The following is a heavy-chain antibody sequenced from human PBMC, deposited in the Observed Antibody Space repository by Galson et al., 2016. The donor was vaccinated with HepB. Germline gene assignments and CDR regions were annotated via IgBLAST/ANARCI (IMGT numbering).Heavy chain of an antibody. CDR3: ATTYCGGDCYHVYAFDF. CDR2: THYSGST. Sequence: SETLSLTCTVSGDSISKYYCSWTRQPPGKALEWIGYTHYSGSTDYNSSLKSRITMSVDTSKNQFSLKLSSVTAADTALYYCATTYCGGDCYHVYAFDFWGQGTMVTVSS. V-gene: IGHV4-59*03. J-gene: IGHJ3*01. CDR1: GDSISKYY. D-gene: IGHD2-21*02.